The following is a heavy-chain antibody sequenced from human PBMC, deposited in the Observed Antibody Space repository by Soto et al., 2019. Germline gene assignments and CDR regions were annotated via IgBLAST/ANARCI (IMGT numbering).Heavy chain of an antibody. CDR1: GYSFTSYW. D-gene: IGHD2-15*01. V-gene: IGHV5-51*01. CDR2: IYPGDSDT. Sequence: PGESLQISCKGSGYSFTSYWIGWVRQMPGKGLEWMGIIYPGDSDTRYSPSFQGQVTISADKSISTAHLQWSSLKASDTAMYYCARAIGYCSGGSCYTPDYYYYGMDVWGQGTTVTVSS. J-gene: IGHJ6*02. CDR3: ARAIGYCSGGSCYTPDYYYYGMDV.